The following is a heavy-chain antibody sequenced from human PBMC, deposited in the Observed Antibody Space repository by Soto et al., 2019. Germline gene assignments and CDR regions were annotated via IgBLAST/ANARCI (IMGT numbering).Heavy chain of an antibody. CDR1: GGTFSSYT. V-gene: IGHV1-69*02. CDR2: IIPILGIA. CDR3: ARDDGLAYCGGDCYS. Sequence: QVQLVQSGAEVKKPGSSVKVSCKASGGTFSSYTISWVRQAPGQGLEWMARIIPILGIANYAQKFQGRVTITADKSTSTAYMELSSLRSEDTAVYYCARDDGLAYCGGDCYSWGQGTLVTVSS. D-gene: IGHD2-21*02. J-gene: IGHJ4*02.